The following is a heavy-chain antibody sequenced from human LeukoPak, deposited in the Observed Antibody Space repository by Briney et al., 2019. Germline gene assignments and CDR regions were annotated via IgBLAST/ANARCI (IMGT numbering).Heavy chain of an antibody. CDR1: GFTFSTYA. Sequence: PGGSLRLSCAASGFTFSTYAMHWVRQAPGKGLEWVAVISYDGSSKYYADSVKGRFTISRDNSKNTLYLQMNSLRAEDTAVYYCAKEPDYGGNSFDYWGQGTLVTVSS. V-gene: IGHV3-30*04. D-gene: IGHD4-23*01. CDR2: ISYDGSSK. J-gene: IGHJ4*02. CDR3: AKEPDYGGNSFDY.